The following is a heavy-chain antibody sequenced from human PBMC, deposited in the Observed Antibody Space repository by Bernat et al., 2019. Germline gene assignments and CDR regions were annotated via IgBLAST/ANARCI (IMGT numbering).Heavy chain of an antibody. CDR3: ATDVGAD. V-gene: IGHV3-7*03. Sequence: EVPLVESGGDLVQPGGSLRLSCAASGFTFSGQWMTWVRQAPGKGLEWVANIKQDGSEKYYVDSVKGRFTISRDNAKNSLYLQMNSLRAEDTAVYYCATDVGADWGQGTLVTVSS. CDR2: IKQDGSEK. CDR1: GFTFSGQW. D-gene: IGHD3-10*01. J-gene: IGHJ4*02.